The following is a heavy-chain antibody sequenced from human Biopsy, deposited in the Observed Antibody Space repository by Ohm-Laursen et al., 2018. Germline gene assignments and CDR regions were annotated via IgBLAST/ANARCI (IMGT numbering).Heavy chain of an antibody. CDR2: IRDKASSYTI. Sequence: SLRLSCTASGFTFNDVYMHWVRQAPGKGLEWVGRIRDKASSYTIEYATTVKGRFTISRDDSKNSVYLQMNSLKTEDTAVYYCAKEGEYGDYWRDWGPGTLVTVSS. J-gene: IGHJ4*02. V-gene: IGHV3-72*01. D-gene: IGHD4-17*01. CDR1: GFTFNDVY. CDR3: AKEGEYGDYWRD.